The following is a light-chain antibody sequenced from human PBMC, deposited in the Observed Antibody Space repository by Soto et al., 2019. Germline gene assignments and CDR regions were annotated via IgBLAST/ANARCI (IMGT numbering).Light chain of an antibody. CDR2: DAS. CDR3: QQYNSYSMYT. V-gene: IGKV1-5*01. Sequence: DIQMTQSPSTLSASVGDRVTITCRASQSISSWLAWYQQKRGKAPKLLIYDASSLESGVPSRFSGSGSGTEFTLTISSLQPDDFATYYCQQYNSYSMYTFGQGTKLEIK. J-gene: IGKJ2*01. CDR1: QSISSW.